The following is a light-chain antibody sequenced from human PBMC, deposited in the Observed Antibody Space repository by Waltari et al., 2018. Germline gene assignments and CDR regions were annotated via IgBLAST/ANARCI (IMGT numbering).Light chain of an antibody. CDR3: SSYAGSINWV. Sequence: QSALTQPPSASGSPGQSVTISCTGTRRYVGGYKYVSWYQHHPVKAPQLMIYEVSKRPSGVPDRFSGSKSGNTASLTVSGLQAEDEADYYCSSYAGSINWVFGGGTKLTVL. CDR2: EVS. CDR1: RRYVGGYKY. J-gene: IGLJ3*02. V-gene: IGLV2-8*01.